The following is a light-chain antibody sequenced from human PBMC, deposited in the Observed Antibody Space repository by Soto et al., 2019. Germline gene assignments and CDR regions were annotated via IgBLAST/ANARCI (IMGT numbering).Light chain of an antibody. CDR1: SSDIGGYNS. Sequence: QSVLTQPPSASGSPGQSVTISCTGTSSDIGGYNSVSWYQQHPGKAPKLMIYGVTTRPSGVPDRFSGSKSGNTASLTVSGLQAEDEADYYCSSHSGSNIRVVFGGGTKLTVL. CDR3: SSHSGSNIRVV. CDR2: GVT. J-gene: IGLJ2*01. V-gene: IGLV2-8*01.